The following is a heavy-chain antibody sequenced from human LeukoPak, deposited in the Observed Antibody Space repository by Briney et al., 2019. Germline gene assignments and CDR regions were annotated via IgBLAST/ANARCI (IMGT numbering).Heavy chain of an antibody. J-gene: IGHJ4*02. CDR1: GFTFSTHG. D-gene: IGHD3-22*01. CDR3: ARSTYYYDSSGYPGDY. Sequence: GSLRLSCAASGFTFSTHGMHWVRQPPGKGLEWIGEIYHSGSTNYNPSLKSRVTISVDKSKNQFSLKLSSVTAADTAVYYCARSTYYYDSSGYPGDYWGQGTLVTVSS. CDR2: IYHSGST. V-gene: IGHV4-4*02.